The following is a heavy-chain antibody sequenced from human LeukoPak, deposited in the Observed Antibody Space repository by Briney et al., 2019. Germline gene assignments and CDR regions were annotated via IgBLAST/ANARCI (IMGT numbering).Heavy chain of an antibody. Sequence: SETLSLTCTVSGGSISSYYWSWIRQPPGKGLEWIGYIYYSGSTNYNPSLKSRVTISVDTSKNQFSLKLSSVTAADTAVYYCARDNGSGSYYAGGASDYWGQGTLVTVSS. V-gene: IGHV4-59*01. D-gene: IGHD1-26*01. CDR1: GGSISSYY. CDR3: ARDNGSGSYYAGGASDY. J-gene: IGHJ4*02. CDR2: IYYSGST.